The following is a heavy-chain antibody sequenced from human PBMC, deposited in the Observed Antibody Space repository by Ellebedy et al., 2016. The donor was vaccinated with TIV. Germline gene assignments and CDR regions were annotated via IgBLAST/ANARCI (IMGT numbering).Heavy chain of an antibody. CDR1: GYTFSTYG. CDR3: ARDKASKDHDF. Sequence: AASVKVSCKASGYTFSTYGISWVRQAPGQGLEWMGWINTYNGFTYHAPKFQGRLTMTTDTSTSTVYMELRGLRSDDTAVYYCARDKASKDHDFWGQGTLVNVSS. V-gene: IGHV1-18*01. J-gene: IGHJ4*02. CDR2: INTYNGFT.